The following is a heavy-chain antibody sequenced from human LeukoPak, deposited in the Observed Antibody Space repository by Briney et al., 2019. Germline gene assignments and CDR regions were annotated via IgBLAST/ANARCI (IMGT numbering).Heavy chain of an antibody. Sequence: GGSLRLSCAASGFTFSSYAMSWVRQAPGKGLGWVSAISGSGGSTYYADSVKGRFTISRDNSKNTLYLQMNSLRAEDTAVYYRAKAVATYYYDSSGYYYFDYWGQGTLVTVSS. CDR1: GFTFSSYA. D-gene: IGHD3-22*01. CDR2: ISGSGGST. V-gene: IGHV3-23*01. CDR3: AKAVATYYYDSSGYYYFDY. J-gene: IGHJ4*02.